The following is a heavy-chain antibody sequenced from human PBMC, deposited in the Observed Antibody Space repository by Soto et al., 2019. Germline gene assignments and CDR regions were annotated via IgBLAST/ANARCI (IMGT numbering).Heavy chain of an antibody. CDR1: GFTFSSYA. J-gene: IGHJ6*02. Sequence: GGSLRLSCAASGFTFSSYAMHWVRQAPGKGLEWVAVISYDGSNKYYADSVKGRFTISRDNSKNTLYLQMNSLRAEDTAVYYCARALVITVSTDSYSSRDVWGQSTTATVSS. D-gene: IGHD4-4*01. CDR2: ISYDGSNK. CDR3: ARALVITVSTDSYSSRDV. V-gene: IGHV3-30-3*01.